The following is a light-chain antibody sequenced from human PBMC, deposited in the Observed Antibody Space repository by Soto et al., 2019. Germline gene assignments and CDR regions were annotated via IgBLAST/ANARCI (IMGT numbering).Light chain of an antibody. J-gene: IGKJ1*01. CDR1: QSVYSSY. V-gene: IGKV3-20*01. CDR3: QQYDRFTWT. Sequence: ETVLTQSPGTVSLSPGESATLSCRASQSVYSSYLAWYQQKPGQAPRLLIYGASSRATGIPDRFSGSGSGTDFTLTISRLEPEDFAVYYCQQYDRFTWTFGQGTRVEIK. CDR2: GAS.